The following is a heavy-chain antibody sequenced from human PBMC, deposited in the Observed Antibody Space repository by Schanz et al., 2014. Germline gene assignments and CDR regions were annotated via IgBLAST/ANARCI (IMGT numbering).Heavy chain of an antibody. V-gene: IGHV1-2*02. CDR2: INPNSGGT. D-gene: IGHD2-2*01. CDR3: ARERGRGYCSRTSCSKDYGMDV. CDR1: GYSFTDYY. J-gene: IGHJ6*02. Sequence: QVQLVQSGDEVKKPGASVKVSCKASGYSFTDYYIHWVRQAPGQGLEWMGWINPNSGGTNYPQRFQGRVTTTRDTSSRTVYMQLSRLTSDDTAVYFCARERGRGYCSRTSCSKDYGMDVWGQGTTVTVSS.